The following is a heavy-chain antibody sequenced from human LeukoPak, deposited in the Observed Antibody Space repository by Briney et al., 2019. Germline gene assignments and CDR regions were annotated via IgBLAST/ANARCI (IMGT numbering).Heavy chain of an antibody. V-gene: IGHV3-30-3*01. D-gene: IGHD2-2*01. Sequence: GGSLRLSCAASGFSFSSHAMHWVRQAPGKGLEWVAVISYDGSNKYYADSVKGRFTISRDNSKNTLYLQMNSLRAEDTAVYYCARGYCSSTSCYPGIDAFDIWGQGTMVTVSS. CDR3: ARGYCSSTSCYPGIDAFDI. J-gene: IGHJ3*02. CDR2: ISYDGSNK. CDR1: GFSFSSHA.